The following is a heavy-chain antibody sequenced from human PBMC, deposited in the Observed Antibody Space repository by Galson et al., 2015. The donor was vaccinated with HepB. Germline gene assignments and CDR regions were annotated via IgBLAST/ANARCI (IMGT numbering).Heavy chain of an antibody. CDR2: INPNSGGT. D-gene: IGHD3-22*01. CDR3: ARDSAVRSSGSSRDFDY. J-gene: IGHJ4*02. Sequence: SVKVSCKASGYTFTGYYMHWVRQAPGQGLEWMGWINPNSGGTNYAQKFQGRVTMTRDTSISTAYMELSRLRSEDTAVYYCARDSAVRSSGSSRDFDYWGQGTLVTVSS. CDR1: GYTFTGYY. V-gene: IGHV1-2*02.